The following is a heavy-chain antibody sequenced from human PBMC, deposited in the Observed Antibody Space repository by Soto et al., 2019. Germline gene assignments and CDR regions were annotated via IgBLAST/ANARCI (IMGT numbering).Heavy chain of an antibody. V-gene: IGHV3-7*01. D-gene: IGHD2-2*01. J-gene: IGHJ6*02. Sequence: GGSLRLSCAASGFTLSSCSMSWVRHAPGKGLEWVANIKQDGSEKYYVDSVKGRFTISRDNAKNSLYLQMNSLRAEDTAVYYCARDRGKVPAAYYGMDVWGQGTTVTVSS. CDR2: IKQDGSEK. CDR3: ARDRGKVPAAYYGMDV. CDR1: GFTLSSCS.